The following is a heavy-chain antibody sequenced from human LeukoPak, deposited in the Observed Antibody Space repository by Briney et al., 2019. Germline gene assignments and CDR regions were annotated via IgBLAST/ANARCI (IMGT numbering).Heavy chain of an antibody. V-gene: IGHV3-21*01. D-gene: IGHD6-19*01. Sequence: GGSLRLSCAASGFIFSSYSMNWVRQAPEKGLEWVSSISSSSSYIYYADSVKGRFTISRDNAKSSLYLQMNSLRAEDTAVYYCARDEYSSGWYLGQGTLVTVSS. CDR3: ARDEYSSGWY. J-gene: IGHJ1*01. CDR2: ISSSSSYI. CDR1: GFIFSSYS.